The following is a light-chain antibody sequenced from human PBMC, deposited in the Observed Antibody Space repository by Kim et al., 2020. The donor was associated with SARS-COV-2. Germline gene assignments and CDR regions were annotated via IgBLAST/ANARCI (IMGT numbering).Light chain of an antibody. J-gene: IGKJ2*01. CDR3: QHHYIIPFT. V-gene: IGKV1-39*01. Sequence: DIQMTQSPSSLSASVGDRVTITCRASQSISSYLNWYQQKPGKSPNLLIYAASSLQSGVPPRFSGSGSGTDFTLTISSLQPEDFATYYCQHHYIIPFTFGQGTKLEI. CDR2: AAS. CDR1: QSISSY.